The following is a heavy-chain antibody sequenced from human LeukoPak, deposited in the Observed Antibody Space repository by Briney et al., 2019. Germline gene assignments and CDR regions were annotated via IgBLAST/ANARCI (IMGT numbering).Heavy chain of an antibody. CDR3: AREKSYSSGWHPFDY. CDR2: INHSGST. V-gene: IGHV4-34*01. CDR1: GGSFTGYY. J-gene: IGHJ4*02. Sequence: PSETLSLTCAVYGGSFTGYYWNWIRQPPGKGLEWIGEINHSGSTNYNPSLKSRVTISVDTSKNQFSLKLSSVTAADTAVYYCAREKSYSSGWHPFDYWGQGTLVTVSS. D-gene: IGHD6-19*01.